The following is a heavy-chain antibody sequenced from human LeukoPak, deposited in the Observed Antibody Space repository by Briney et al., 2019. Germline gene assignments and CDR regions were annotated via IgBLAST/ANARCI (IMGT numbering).Heavy chain of an antibody. CDR3: AKSISEPYSSSWYFDY. V-gene: IGHV3-33*08. CDR1: GFTFSSYE. CDR2: IWYDGSNK. D-gene: IGHD6-13*01. Sequence: GGSLRLSCAASGFTFSSYEMNWVRQAPGKGLEWVAVIWYDGSNKYYADSVKGRFTISRDNSKNTLYLQMNSLRAEDTAVYYCAKSISEPYSSSWYFDYWGQGTLVTVSS. J-gene: IGHJ4*02.